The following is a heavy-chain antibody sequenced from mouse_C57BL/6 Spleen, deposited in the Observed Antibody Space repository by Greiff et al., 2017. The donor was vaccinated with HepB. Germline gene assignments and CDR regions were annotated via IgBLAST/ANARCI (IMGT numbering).Heavy chain of an antibody. Sequence: QVQLQQPGAELVKPGASVKMSCKASGYTFTSYWITWVKQRPGQGLEWIGDIYPGSGSTNYNKKFKSKATLTVDTSSSTAYMQLSSLTSEDSAVYYCARVGLMVTTTPFGYWGQGTTLTVSS. D-gene: IGHD2-2*01. CDR1: GYTFTSYW. J-gene: IGHJ2*01. CDR2: IYPGSGST. V-gene: IGHV1-55*01. CDR3: ARVGLMVTTTPFGY.